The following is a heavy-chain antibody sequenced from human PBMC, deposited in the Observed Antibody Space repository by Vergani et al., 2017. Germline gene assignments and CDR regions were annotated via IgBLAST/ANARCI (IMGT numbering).Heavy chain of an antibody. D-gene: IGHD2-2*01. CDR1: GYPFTGYY. CDR3: ATWGYQLTGERWFDP. Sequence: QVLLVQSGAEVKKPGASVKLSCKAFGYPFTGYYIHWVRQAPGHGIELMGCINPNSGNTNYPQRFQGRVTLTRDPSLSTASMELRSLSYDDTAVYYCATWGYQLTGERWFDPWGQGTLVTVSS. V-gene: IGHV1-2*02. CDR2: INPNSGNT. J-gene: IGHJ5*02.